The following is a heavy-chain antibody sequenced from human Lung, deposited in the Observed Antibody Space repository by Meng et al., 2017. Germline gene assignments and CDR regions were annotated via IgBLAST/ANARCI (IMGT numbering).Heavy chain of an antibody. CDR3: SGHVDY. CDR1: GFTFSNAW. V-gene: IGHV3-15*01. Sequence: HRLESGAGFVKPGGSLRLPFAASGFTFSNAWMTWVRQAPGKGLEWIGRMKSNVDGGTVDYAAAVKGRFFISRDDSENTFYLQMNSLKTEDTAVYYCSGHVDYWGHGTLVTVSS. CDR2: MKSNVDGGTV. J-gene: IGHJ4*01.